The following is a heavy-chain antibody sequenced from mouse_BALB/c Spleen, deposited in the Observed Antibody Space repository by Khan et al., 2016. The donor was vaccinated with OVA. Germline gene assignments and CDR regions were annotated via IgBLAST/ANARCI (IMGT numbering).Heavy chain of an antibody. CDR2: IWSGGST. Sequence: QVQLKESGPGLVQPSQSLSITCTVSGFSLTSYGVHWVRQSPGKGLEWLGVIWSGGSTDYNAAFISRLSISKDNSKSQVFFKMNSLQANDTAIYYCARSLIGTPDYAMDYWGQGTSVTVSS. J-gene: IGHJ4*01. D-gene: IGHD2-14*01. CDR1: GFSLTSYG. V-gene: IGHV2-2*02. CDR3: ARSLIGTPDYAMDY.